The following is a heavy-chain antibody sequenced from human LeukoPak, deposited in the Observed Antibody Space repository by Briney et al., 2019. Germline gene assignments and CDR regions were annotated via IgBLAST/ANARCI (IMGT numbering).Heavy chain of an antibody. V-gene: IGHV1-69*13. CDR3: ARRGSTVGATTDYNYNGIDV. CDR2: IILIFGTA. Sequence: SVKVSCKDSGGSFISSSRSWGGQAPGQGLEWMGGIILIFGTANYAQKFQGRVTITADESTSTAYMELSSLRSEDTAVYYCARRGSTVGATTDYNYNGIDVWGQGTTVTVSS. CDR1: GGSFISSS. D-gene: IGHD1-26*01. J-gene: IGHJ6*02.